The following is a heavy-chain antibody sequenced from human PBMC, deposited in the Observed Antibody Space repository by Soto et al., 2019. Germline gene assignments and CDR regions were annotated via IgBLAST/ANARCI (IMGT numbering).Heavy chain of an antibody. D-gene: IGHD3-3*02. CDR3: ARGAEMATISGWFDP. CDR1: GFTFSSYG. CDR2: IWYDGSNK. J-gene: IGHJ5*02. V-gene: IGHV3-33*01. Sequence: QVQLVESGGGVVQPGRSLRLSCAASGFTFSSYGMHWVRQAPGKGLEWVAVIWYDGSNKYYADSVKGRFTISRDNSKNSLYLQMNSLNAEDTAVYYCARGAEMATISGWFDPWGQGTLVTVSS.